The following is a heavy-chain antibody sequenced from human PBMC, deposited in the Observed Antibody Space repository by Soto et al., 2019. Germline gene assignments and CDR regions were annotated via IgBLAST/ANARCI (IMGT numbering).Heavy chain of an antibody. CDR3: ARGSSWEPEAFDI. CDR2: INSDGSST. J-gene: IGHJ3*02. D-gene: IGHD1-26*01. CDR1: GFTSSSYW. Sequence: GGSLRLSCAASGFTSSSYWMHWVRQAPGKGLVWVSRINSDGSSTSYADSVKGRFTISRDNAKNTLYLQMNSLRAEDTAVYYCARGSSWEPEAFDIWGQGTMVTVSS. V-gene: IGHV3-74*01.